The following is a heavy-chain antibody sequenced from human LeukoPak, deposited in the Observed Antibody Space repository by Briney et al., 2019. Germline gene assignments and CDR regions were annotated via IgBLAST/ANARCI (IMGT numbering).Heavy chain of an antibody. J-gene: IGHJ6*02. V-gene: IGHV1-2*02. CDR1: GYTFTSYG. CDR2: INPNSGGT. CDR3: ARTIDYGMDV. Sequence: GASVKVSCKASGYTFTSYGISWVRQAPGQGLEWMGWINPNSGGTNYAQKFQGRVTMTRDTSISTAYMELSRLRSDDTAVYYCARTIDYGMDVWGQGTTVTVSS.